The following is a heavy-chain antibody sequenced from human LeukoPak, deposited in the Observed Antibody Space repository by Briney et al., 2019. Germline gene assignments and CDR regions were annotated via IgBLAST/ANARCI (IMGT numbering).Heavy chain of an antibody. Sequence: TGGSLRLSCAASGFTFTIYSMNWVRQAPGKGLVWVSRINSDGSITNYADSVKGRFTISRDNAKNTLYLQMSSLRAEDTAVYYCAKIDAYWGQGTLVTVSS. V-gene: IGHV3-74*01. CDR1: GFTFTIYS. CDR2: INSDGSIT. J-gene: IGHJ4*02. CDR3: AKIDAY.